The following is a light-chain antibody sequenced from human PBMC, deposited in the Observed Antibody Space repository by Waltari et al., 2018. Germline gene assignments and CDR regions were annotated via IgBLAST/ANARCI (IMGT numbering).Light chain of an antibody. CDR3: SSYASRTSFAI. CDR1: NSDLGSYNL. CDR2: EVT. V-gene: IGLV2-23*02. Sequence: QSALTQPASVSGSPGQSITISCTGTNSDLGSYNLVSWYQHHPGRAPKLVIHEVTKRPSGISDRFSGSKSGNMASLTISGLQAEDEADYYCSSYASRTSFAIFGGGTKLTVL. J-gene: IGLJ2*01.